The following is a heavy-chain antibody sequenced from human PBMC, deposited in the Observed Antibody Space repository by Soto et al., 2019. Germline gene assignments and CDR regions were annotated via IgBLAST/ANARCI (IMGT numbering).Heavy chain of an antibody. V-gene: IGHV3-48*02. J-gene: IGHJ4*02. Sequence: GGSLRLACAASGFTFSSSSMNWVRQAPGKGLEWVSYISRSSSTIYYADSVKGRFTISRDNAKNSLYLQMNSLRDEDTAIYYCASELGYSSSFDFWGQGTLVTVSS. CDR2: ISRSSSTI. D-gene: IGHD6-13*01. CDR3: ASELGYSSSFDF. CDR1: GFTFSSSS.